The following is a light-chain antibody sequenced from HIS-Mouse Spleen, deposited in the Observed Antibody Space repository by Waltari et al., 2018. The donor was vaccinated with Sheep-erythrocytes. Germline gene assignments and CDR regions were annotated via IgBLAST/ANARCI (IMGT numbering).Light chain of an antibody. CDR1: QSISSY. J-gene: IGKJ4*01. CDR3: QQSYSTPPLT. V-gene: IGKV1-39*01. CDR2: AAS. Sequence: DIQMTQSTSSLSASVGDRVTITCRASQSISSYLNWYQQKPGKAPKLLFYAASSLQSGIPSRFSGSGSGTEFTLTISSLQPEDFATYYCQQSYSTPPLTFGGGTKVEIK.